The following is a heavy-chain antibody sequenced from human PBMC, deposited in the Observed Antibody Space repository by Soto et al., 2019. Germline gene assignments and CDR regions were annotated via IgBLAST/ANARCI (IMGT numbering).Heavy chain of an antibody. J-gene: IGHJ6*02. CDR3: ARLGYCSSTSCHGGMDV. CDR1: GYSFTSYW. CDR2: IDPSDSYT. V-gene: IGHV5-10-1*01. Sequence: PGQSLKISCKGSGYSFTSYWISWVRQMPGKGLEWMGRIDPSDSYTNYSPSFQGHVTISADKSISTAYLQWSSLKASDTAMYYCARLGYCSSTSCHGGMDVWGQGTTVTVS. D-gene: IGHD2-2*01.